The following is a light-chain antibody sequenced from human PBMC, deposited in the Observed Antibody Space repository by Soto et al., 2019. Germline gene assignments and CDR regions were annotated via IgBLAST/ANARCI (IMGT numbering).Light chain of an antibody. J-gene: IGKJ2*01. CDR3: QQYNSYSVYT. Sequence: DIQMTQSPSALSASVGDRVTITCRASQSISSWLAWYQQKPGKAPKLLIYDASSLESGVPSRFSGSGSGTEFTLTISSLQPEYFATYYCQQYNSYSVYTFGQGTKLEIK. CDR2: DAS. V-gene: IGKV1-5*01. CDR1: QSISSW.